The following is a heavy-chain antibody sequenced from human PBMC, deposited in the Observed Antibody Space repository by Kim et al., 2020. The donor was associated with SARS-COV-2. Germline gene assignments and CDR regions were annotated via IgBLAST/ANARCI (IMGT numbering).Heavy chain of an antibody. CDR3: AKDSRIAAAGTADY. D-gene: IGHD6-13*01. J-gene: IGHJ4*02. Sequence: ADSVKGRFTISRDKSKNTLYLQMNSLRAEDTAVYYCAKDSRIAAAGTADYWGQGTLVTVSS. V-gene: IGHV3-30*02.